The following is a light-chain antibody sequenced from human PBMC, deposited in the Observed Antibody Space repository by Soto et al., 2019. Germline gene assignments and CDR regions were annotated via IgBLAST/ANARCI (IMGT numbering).Light chain of an antibody. Sequence: DIQMTQSPSSLSASVGDRVTITCRASQGIRNDLGWYQQKPGKAPKRLIYAASSLQSGVPSRFSGSGSGTELTLTISSRQLEDFQTYSCLQQIVSWTFGQGTKVEIK. CDR2: AAS. J-gene: IGKJ1*01. CDR3: LQQIVSWT. V-gene: IGKV1-17*01. CDR1: QGIRND.